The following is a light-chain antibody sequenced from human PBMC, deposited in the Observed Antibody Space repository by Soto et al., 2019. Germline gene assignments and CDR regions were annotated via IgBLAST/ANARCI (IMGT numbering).Light chain of an antibody. CDR2: EVS. CDR3: SSYTSSSTFVV. CDR1: SRDVGSYNL. V-gene: IGLV2-14*02. Sequence: QSVLTQPASVSGSPGQSITMSCTGTSRDVGSYNLVSWYQQHPGKAPKLMIYEVSNRPSGVSNRFSGSKSGNTASLTISGLQAEDEADYYCSSYTSSSTFVVFGGGTKLTVL. J-gene: IGLJ2*01.